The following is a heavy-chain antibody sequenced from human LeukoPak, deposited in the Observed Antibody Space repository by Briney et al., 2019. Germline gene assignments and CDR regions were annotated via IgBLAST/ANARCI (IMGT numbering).Heavy chain of an antibody. J-gene: IGHJ5*02. Sequence: GGSLRLSCAASGFTFSTYAMSWVRQAPGKGLEWVSAISGSGGSTYYADSVKGRFTISRDNSKNTLYLQMNSLRAEDTAVYYCAKDGGFIVVVPEATFDPWGQGTLVTVS. CDR2: ISGSGGST. V-gene: IGHV3-23*01. CDR1: GFTFSTYA. D-gene: IGHD2-2*01. CDR3: AKDGGFIVVVPEATFDP.